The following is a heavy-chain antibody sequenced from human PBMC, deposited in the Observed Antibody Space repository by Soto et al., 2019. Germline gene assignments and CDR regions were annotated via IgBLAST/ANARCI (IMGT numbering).Heavy chain of an antibody. Sequence: EVQLVESGGGLVQPGGSLRLSCAASGFMFGSYWMTWVRHAPGKGLEWVANIKRDGSEKFYVDSVKGRFTISRDNADNSLFLHMNSLRAQDTAIYYWARVRANDYGIDFWGQGALVTVS. CDR3: ARVRANDYGIDF. D-gene: IGHD4-17*01. CDR1: GFMFGSYW. J-gene: IGHJ4*02. V-gene: IGHV3-7*03. CDR2: IKRDGSEK.